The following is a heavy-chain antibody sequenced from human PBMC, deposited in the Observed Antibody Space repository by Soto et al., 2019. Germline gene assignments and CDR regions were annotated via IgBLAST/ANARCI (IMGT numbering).Heavy chain of an antibody. Sequence: PAQTLSLTCAISGDSVSSNSAAWNWIRQSPSRGLEWLRRTYYRSKWYTDYAVSVRSRITINPDTSKNHFSLQLNSVTPDDTAVYYCARLAPGGSGGGGDYWGQGTLVTVSS. D-gene: IGHD6-19*01. CDR2: TYYRSKWYT. CDR3: ARLAPGGSGGGGDY. V-gene: IGHV6-1*01. J-gene: IGHJ4*02. CDR1: GDSVSSNSAA.